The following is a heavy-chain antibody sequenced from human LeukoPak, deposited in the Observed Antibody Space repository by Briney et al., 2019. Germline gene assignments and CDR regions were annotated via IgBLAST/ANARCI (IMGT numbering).Heavy chain of an antibody. J-gene: IGHJ5*02. CDR3: ARVVHRITIFGVDQNWFDP. V-gene: IGHV1-18*01. CDR2: ISAYNGNT. CDR1: GGTFSSYA. Sequence: ASVKVSCKASGGTFSSYAISWVRQAPGQGLEWMGWISAYNGNTNYAQKLQGRVTMTTDTSTSTAYMELRSLRSDDTAVYYCARVVHRITIFGVDQNWFDPWGQGTLVTVSS. D-gene: IGHD3-3*01.